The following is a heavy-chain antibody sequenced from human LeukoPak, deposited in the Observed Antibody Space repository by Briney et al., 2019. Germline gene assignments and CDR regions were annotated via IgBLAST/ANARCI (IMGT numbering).Heavy chain of an antibody. CDR1: GFTFEDYA. CDR2: ISWNSGSI. J-gene: IGHJ6*02. CDR3: AKAQYGDYGSYGMDV. Sequence: GGSLRLSCAASGFTFEDYAMHWVRQAPGKGLEWVSGISWNSGSIGYADSVKGRFTISRDNAKNSLYLQMNSLRAEDTALYYCAKAQYGDYGSYGMDVWGQGTTVTVSS. D-gene: IGHD4-17*01. V-gene: IGHV3-9*01.